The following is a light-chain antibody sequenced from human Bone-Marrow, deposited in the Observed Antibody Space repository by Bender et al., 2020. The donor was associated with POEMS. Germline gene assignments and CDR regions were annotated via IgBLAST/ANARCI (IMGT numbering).Light chain of an antibody. V-gene: IGLV1-44*01. Sequence: QSVLTQSPSASGAPGQSVTISCSGSSSNIGSNYVNWYQQLPGTAPKLLIFRSHERPSGVPDRFSGSKSGTSASLAISGLQSEDEGDYYCSSWDDSLSGWVFGGGTKLTVL. CDR1: SSNIGSNY. CDR3: SSWDDSLSGWV. CDR2: RSH. J-gene: IGLJ3*02.